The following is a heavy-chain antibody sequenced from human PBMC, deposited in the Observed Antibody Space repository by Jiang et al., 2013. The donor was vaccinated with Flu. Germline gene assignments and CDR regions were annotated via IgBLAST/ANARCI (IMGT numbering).Heavy chain of an antibody. CDR1: GFIFSTFA. Sequence: VQLVESGGGVVQPGRSLRLSCAASGFIFSTFAMHWVRQAPGKGLEWVALISYDGSHKYYVDSVKGRFTISRDNSKNTPYLQMNSLRPEDTAVYRCARDLGISAAGTYFDNWGQGTLVTVSS. CDR3: ARDLGISAAGTYFDN. V-gene: IGHV3-30-3*01. J-gene: IGHJ4*02. D-gene: IGHD6-13*01. CDR2: ISYDGSHK.